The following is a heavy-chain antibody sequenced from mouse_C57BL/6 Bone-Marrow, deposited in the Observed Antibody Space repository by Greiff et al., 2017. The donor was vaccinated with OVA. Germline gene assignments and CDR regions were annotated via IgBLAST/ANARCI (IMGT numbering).Heavy chain of an antibody. CDR2: ISYDGSN. J-gene: IGHJ4*01. CDR1: GYSITSGYY. Sequence: EVQVVESGPGLVKPSQSLSLTCSVTGYSITSGYYWNWIRQFPGNKLEWMGYISYDGSNNYNPSLKNRISITRDTSKNQFFLKLNSVTTEDTATYYCAPFITTVVEDYAMDYWGQGTSVTVSS. V-gene: IGHV3-6*01. CDR3: APFITTVVEDYAMDY. D-gene: IGHD1-1*01.